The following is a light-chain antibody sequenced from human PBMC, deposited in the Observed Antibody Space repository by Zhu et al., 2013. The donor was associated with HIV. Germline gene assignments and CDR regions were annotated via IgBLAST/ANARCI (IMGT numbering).Light chain of an antibody. CDR1: QSISSW. Sequence: DIQMTQSPSAMSASVGDRVTITCRASQSISSWLAWYQQRPGKAPKLLIYAAFSLHSGVPSTFSGSGSGTDFTLTISSLEPEDSATYYCQQTYTTSLWTFGQGTKVEIK. CDR2: AAF. J-gene: IGKJ1*01. CDR3: QQTYTTSLWT. V-gene: IGKV1-39*01.